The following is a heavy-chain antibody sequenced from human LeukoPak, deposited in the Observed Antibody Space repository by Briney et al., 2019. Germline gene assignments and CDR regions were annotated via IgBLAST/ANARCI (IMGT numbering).Heavy chain of an antibody. Sequence: ASVKVSCKASGYTFTGYYMHWVRQAPGQGLEGMGWINPNSGGTNYAQKFQGWVTLTRDTSISKAYMELSTLRSDDTAVYYCARGPGYYCDYWGQGTLVTVSS. CDR3: ARGPGYYCDY. CDR1: GYTFTGYY. J-gene: IGHJ4*02. CDR2: INPNSGGT. V-gene: IGHV1-2*04. D-gene: IGHD3-3*01.